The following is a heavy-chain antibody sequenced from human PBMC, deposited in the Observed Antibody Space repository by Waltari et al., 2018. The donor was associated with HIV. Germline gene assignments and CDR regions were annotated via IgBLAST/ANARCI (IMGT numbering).Heavy chain of an antibody. J-gene: IGHJ2*01. Sequence: QVQLQESGPGLVKPSETLSLTCVVSGSSINTDSYLAWLRQPPGKGLEWIVSASHSRGTFHNASRKRRVIMSVDRSKNQFSLKVSSVAVADTAVYYCSGAEVVPALFDLWGRGTLVTVSS. CDR1: GSSINTDSY. CDR3: SGAEVVPALFDL. V-gene: IGHV4-38-2*01. CDR2: ASHSRGT. D-gene: IGHD2-15*01.